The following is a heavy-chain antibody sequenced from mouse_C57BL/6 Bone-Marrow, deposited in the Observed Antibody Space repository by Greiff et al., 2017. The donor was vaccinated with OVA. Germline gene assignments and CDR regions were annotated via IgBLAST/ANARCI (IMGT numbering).Heavy chain of an antibody. CDR1: GFTFSSYA. J-gene: IGHJ2*01. D-gene: IGHD2-14*01. Sequence: EVKVEESGGGLVKPGGSLKLSCAASGFTFSSYAMSWVRQTPEKRLEWVATISDGGSYTYYPDNVKGRFTISRDNAKNNLYLQMSHLKSEDTAMYYCARIGNFFDYWGQGTTLTVSS. CDR3: ARIGNFFDY. CDR2: ISDGGSYT. V-gene: IGHV5-4*03.